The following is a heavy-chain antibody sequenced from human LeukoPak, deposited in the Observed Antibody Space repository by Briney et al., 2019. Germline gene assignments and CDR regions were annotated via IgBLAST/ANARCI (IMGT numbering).Heavy chain of an antibody. CDR1: GFTFSSYE. CDR2: ISSSGSIT. Sequence: GGSLRLSCAASGFTFSSYEMNWARQAPGKGLEWVSYISSSGSITYYADSVKGRFTISRDNAKNSLYLQMNSLRAEDTAVYYCARGHVPDYWGQGTLVVVSS. V-gene: IGHV3-48*03. CDR3: ARGHVPDY. J-gene: IGHJ4*02.